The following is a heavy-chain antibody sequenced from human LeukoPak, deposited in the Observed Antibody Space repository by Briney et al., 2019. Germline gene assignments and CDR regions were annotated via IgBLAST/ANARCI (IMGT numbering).Heavy chain of an antibody. CDR2: ISYDGSNK. V-gene: IGHV3-30*03. J-gene: IGHJ4*02. D-gene: IGHD1-26*01. CDR1: GFTFSSYG. CDR3: ARDRDGSYYDY. Sequence: GRSLSLSCAASGFTFSSYGMHWVRQAPGKGLEWVAVISYDGSNKYYADSVKGRFTISRDNSKNTLYLQMNSLRAEDTAVYYCARDRDGSYYDYWGQGTLVTVSS.